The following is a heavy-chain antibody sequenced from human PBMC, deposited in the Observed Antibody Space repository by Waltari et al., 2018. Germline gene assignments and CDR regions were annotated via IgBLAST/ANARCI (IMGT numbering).Heavy chain of an antibody. CDR2: INTNTENP. CDR3: ARELLGGGAFDS. J-gene: IGHJ4*02. D-gene: IGHD3-16*01. CDR1: GYTFTSHA. Sequence: QVQLVQSGSELKKPGASVKVSCKVSGYTFTSHAMNWVRQAPGQGLEFMGWINTNTENPFYAQGFTGRFVFSLDTSASTAYMEINSLKAEDTAVYYCARELLGGGAFDSWGQGTLVTVSS. V-gene: IGHV7-4-1*02.